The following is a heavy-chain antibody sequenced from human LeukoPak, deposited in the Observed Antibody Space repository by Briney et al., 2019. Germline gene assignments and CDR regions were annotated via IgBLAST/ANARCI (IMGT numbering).Heavy chain of an antibody. V-gene: IGHV3-30*18. Sequence: GGSLRLSCAASGFTFSSYGMHWVRQAPGKGLEWVAVISYDGSNKYYADSVKGRFTISRDNSKNTLYLQMNRLRAEDTAVYYCAKVPEGYWGQGTLVTVSS. CDR3: AKVPEGY. D-gene: IGHD1-14*01. CDR2: ISYDGSNK. CDR1: GFTFSSYG. J-gene: IGHJ4*02.